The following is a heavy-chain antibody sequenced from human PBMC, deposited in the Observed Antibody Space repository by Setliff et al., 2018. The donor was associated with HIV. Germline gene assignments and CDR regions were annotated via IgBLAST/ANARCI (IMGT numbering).Heavy chain of an antibody. D-gene: IGHD2-15*01. J-gene: IGHJ4*01. CDR2: INPNGGYT. V-gene: IGHV1-8*02. CDR1: GYIFTDYY. CDR3: ARVGSYWTQFDY. Sequence: ASVKVSCKASGYIFTDYYIHWVRQAPGQGLEWMGWINPNGGYTGYAQKFQGRVSMTRNTSISTAYMELSSLRSEDTAVYYCARVGSYWTQFDYWGQGTLVTVSS.